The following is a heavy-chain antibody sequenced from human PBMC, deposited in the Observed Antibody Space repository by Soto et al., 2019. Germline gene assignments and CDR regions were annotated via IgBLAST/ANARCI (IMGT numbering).Heavy chain of an antibody. CDR3: ARDGEKSRRTTVTITLGY. D-gene: IGHD4-17*01. Sequence: QVQLVQSGAEVKKPGASVKVSCKASGYTFTSYGISWVRQAPGQGLEWMGWISAYNGNTNYAQQLQGRVTMTTDTSTSTAYMELRSLRSDETAVYYCARDGEKSRRTTVTITLGYWGQGTLVTVSS. V-gene: IGHV1-18*01. J-gene: IGHJ4*02. CDR2: ISAYNGNT. CDR1: GYTFTSYG.